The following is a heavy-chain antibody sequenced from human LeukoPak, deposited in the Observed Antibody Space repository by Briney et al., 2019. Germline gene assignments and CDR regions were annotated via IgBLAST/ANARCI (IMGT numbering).Heavy chain of an antibody. D-gene: IGHD4-17*01. V-gene: IGHV3-21*04. CDR3: AKEIYGDSTGGRFQQ. Sequence: GGSLRLSCAASGFTFSRYSMNWVRQAPGKGLEWVSCISSSSSYIYYANSVKGRFTISRDNAKNSLYLQMNSLRAEDTAVYYCAKEIYGDSTGGRFQQWGQGTLVTVSS. CDR2: ISSSSSYI. CDR1: GFTFSRYS. J-gene: IGHJ1*01.